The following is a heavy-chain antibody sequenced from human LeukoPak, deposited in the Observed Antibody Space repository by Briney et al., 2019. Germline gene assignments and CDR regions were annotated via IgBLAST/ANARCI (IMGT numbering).Heavy chain of an antibody. CDR1: GFTFSSYE. CDR2: ISSSGSII. D-gene: IGHD5-12*01. CDR3: VRTHNSGYYYFDS. V-gene: IGHV3-48*03. J-gene: IGHJ4*02. Sequence: GGSLRLSCAASGFTFSSYEMNWVRQAPGKGLEWVSYISSSGSIIYYADSVKGRFTISRDNAKNSLYLQMNSLRVEDTAVYYCVRTHNSGYYYFDSWGQGTLVTVSS.